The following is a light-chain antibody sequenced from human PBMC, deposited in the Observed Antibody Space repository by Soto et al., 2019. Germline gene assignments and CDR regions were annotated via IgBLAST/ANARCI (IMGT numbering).Light chain of an antibody. Sequence: DIPMTQSPSSLSASVGDRVTITCQASQDISNYLNWYQQKPGKAPKLLIYDASNLETGVPSRFSGSGSGTDFTFAISSLQPEDIATYYCQQYDNRPPIFTVGPGTNVDIK. CDR2: DAS. CDR3: QQYDNRPPIFT. J-gene: IGKJ3*01. CDR1: QDISNY. V-gene: IGKV1-33*01.